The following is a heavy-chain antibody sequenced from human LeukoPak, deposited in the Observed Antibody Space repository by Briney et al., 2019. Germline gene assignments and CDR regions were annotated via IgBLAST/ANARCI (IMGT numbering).Heavy chain of an antibody. D-gene: IGHD2-15*01. CDR2: ISYDGSNK. J-gene: IGHJ4*02. V-gene: IGHV3-30*18. CDR3: ANGGYYSLDS. CDR1: GFPFSSYW. Sequence: GGSLRLSCVASGFPFSSYWMTWVRQAPGKGLEWVAVISYDGSNKYYADSVKGRFTISRDNSKRTLFLQTDSLRGEDTAVYYCANGGYYSLDSWGQGTLVTVSS.